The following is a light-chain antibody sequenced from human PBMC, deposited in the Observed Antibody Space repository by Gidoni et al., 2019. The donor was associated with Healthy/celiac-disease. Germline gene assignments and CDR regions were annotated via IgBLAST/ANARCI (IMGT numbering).Light chain of an antibody. CDR3: QQRGNWPPT. V-gene: IGKV3-11*01. Sequence: EIVLTQSPATLSLSPGERATLSCRASQSVSSYLAWYQHKPGQPPRLLIYDATNRATGIPARFSGSGSGTDFTLIISSLEPEDFAIYYCQQRGNWPPTFGGXTKVEIK. CDR1: QSVSSY. CDR2: DAT. J-gene: IGKJ4*01.